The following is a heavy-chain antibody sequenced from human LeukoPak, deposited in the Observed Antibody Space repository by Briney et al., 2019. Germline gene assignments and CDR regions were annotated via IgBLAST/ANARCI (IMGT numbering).Heavy chain of an antibody. J-gene: IGHJ2*01. Sequence: PGGSLRLSCAASGFTFSSYWMSWVRPAPGKGLEWVANIKQDGSEKYHVDSVKGRFTISRDNAKNSLYLQMNSLRAEDTAVYYCARDYTYYDILTGYPYWYFDLWGRGTLVTVSS. CDR1: GFTFSSYW. CDR2: IKQDGSEK. V-gene: IGHV3-7*01. CDR3: ARDYTYYDILTGYPYWYFDL. D-gene: IGHD3-9*01.